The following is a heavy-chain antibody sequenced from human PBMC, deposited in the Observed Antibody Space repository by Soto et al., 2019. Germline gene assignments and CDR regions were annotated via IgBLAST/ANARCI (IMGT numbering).Heavy chain of an antibody. CDR2: VYHNGNA. J-gene: IGHJ6*02. CDR1: SGSVSTPGYS. V-gene: IGHV4-30-2*01. D-gene: IGHD3-10*01. CDR3: AARPYYYYGLDV. Sequence: HSWTLDHGWTFSSGSVSTPGYSGTWIRQPPGKAPEWIGYVYHNGNAYPKPSLKSRVTISLDGAKNQFSLKMTSVTAADTGLYYCAARPYYYYGLDVWGQGTTVTGSS.